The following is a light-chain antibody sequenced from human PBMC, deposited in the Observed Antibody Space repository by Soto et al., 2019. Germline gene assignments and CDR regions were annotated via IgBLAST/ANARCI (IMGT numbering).Light chain of an antibody. CDR3: KVWSAHVL. CDR1: NIGSKS. V-gene: IGLV3-21*02. CDR2: DDR. J-gene: IGLJ2*01. Sequence: SYELTQPPSVSVAPGQTARITCGGNNIGSKSVHWYQQKPGQAPVLVVYDDRARPSGIPERFSGSNSGNTATLTISRVEAGDEADYHCKVWSAHVLFGGGTKLTVL.